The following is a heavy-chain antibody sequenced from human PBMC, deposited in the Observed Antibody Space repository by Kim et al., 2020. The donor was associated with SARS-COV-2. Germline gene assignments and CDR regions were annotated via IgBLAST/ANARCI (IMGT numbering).Heavy chain of an antibody. CDR3: ARDCGHFYCSGGSCPYYYYGMDV. CDR2: IWYDGSNI. D-gene: IGHD2-15*01. Sequence: GGSLRLSCAASGFTFSSYGMHWVRQAPGKGLEWVAGIWYDGSNIYYADSVKGRFTISRDNTKNTLYLQMNSLRAEDTAVYYCARDCGHFYCSGGSCPYYYYGMDVWGQGTTVTVSS. J-gene: IGHJ6*02. CDR1: GFTFSSYG. V-gene: IGHV3-33*01.